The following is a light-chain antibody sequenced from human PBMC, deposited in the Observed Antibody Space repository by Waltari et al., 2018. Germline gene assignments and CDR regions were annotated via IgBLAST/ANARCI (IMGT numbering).Light chain of an antibody. V-gene: IGKV4-1*01. CDR3: QQYYSTPQT. Sequence: DIVMTQSPDSLAVSLGERATINCQSSQRVLYSSSNKNYLAWYQQKPGQPPKLLIYWASTRESGVPDRFSGSGSGTDFTLTISSLQAEDVAIYYCQQYYSTPQTFGPGTKVDIK. CDR2: WAS. CDR1: QRVLYSSSNKNY. J-gene: IGKJ3*01.